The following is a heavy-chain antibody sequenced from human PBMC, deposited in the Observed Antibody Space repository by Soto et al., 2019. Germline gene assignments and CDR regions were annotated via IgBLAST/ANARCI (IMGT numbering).Heavy chain of an antibody. J-gene: IGHJ3*02. V-gene: IGHV1-3*01. CDR2: INADNGNT. CDR1: GYTFTSYA. CDR3: ARPRAWGLRIFGI. Sequence: ASVKVSCKASGYTFTSYAMHWVRQAPGQRLEWMGWINADNGNTKYSQKFQGRVTITRDTSASTAYMELSSLRPEDTAVYYCARPRAWGLRIFGIWGQGTMVTVSS. D-gene: IGHD4-17*01.